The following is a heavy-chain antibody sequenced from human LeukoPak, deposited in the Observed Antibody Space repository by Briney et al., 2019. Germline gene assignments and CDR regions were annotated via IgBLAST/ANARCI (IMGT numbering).Heavy chain of an antibody. CDR2: INHSGST. D-gene: IGHD3-22*01. V-gene: IGHV4-34*01. CDR1: GGSFSGYY. J-gene: IGHJ3*02. CDR3: ARGPRRVTMIVVVKAFDI. Sequence: SETLTLTCAVYGGSFSGYYWSWIRQPPGKGLEWIGEINHSGSTNYNPSLKSRVTISVDTSKNQFSLKLSSVTAADTAVYYCARGPRRVTMIVVVKAFDIWGQGTMVTVSS.